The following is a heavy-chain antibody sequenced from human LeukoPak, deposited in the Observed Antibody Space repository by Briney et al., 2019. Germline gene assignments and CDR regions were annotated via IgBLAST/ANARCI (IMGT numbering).Heavy chain of an antibody. J-gene: IGHJ4*02. V-gene: IGHV1-8*02. CDR3: ARGIGVHSYYLGY. CDR1: GGTFSSYA. CDR2: MNPNSGNT. Sequence: ASVKVSRKASGGTFSSYAISWVRQAPGQGLEWMGWMNPNSGNTDYAQKFQGRVTMTRNTSISTAYMELSSLRSDDTAVYYCARGIGVHSYYLGYWGQGTLVTVSS. D-gene: IGHD3-16*01.